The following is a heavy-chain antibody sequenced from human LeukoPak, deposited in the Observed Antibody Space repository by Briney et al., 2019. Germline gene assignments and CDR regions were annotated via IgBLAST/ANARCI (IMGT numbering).Heavy chain of an antibody. V-gene: IGHV1-2*02. CDR3: ARVVVAATNWFDP. J-gene: IGHJ5*02. Sequence: ASVQVSCKSSGYTFTDYYMHWVRQAPGQGLEWMGWINPYSGGTNYAQKFQGRVTMTRDTSISTAYMQLSRLTSDDTAVYYCARVVVAATNWFDPWGQGTLVTVSS. CDR2: INPYSGGT. D-gene: IGHD2-15*01. CDR1: GYTFTDYY.